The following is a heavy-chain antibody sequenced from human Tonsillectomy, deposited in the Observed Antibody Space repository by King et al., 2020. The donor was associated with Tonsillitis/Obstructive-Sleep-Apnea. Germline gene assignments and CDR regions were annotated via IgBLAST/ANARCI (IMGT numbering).Heavy chain of an antibody. CDR1: GGSISSYH. V-gene: IGHV4-59*01. J-gene: IGHJ3*01. D-gene: IGHD2-2*02. CDR2: IYYTGST. Sequence: VQLQESGPGLVKPSETLSLTCTVSGGSISSYHWSWIRQSPGRGLEWIGYIYYTGSTNYNPSLNSRVTMSVDTSKNAFSLKLSSVTAADTAVYYCAGGGQCSSTSCYMAFNVWGQGTMVTVSS. CDR3: AGGGQCSSTSCYMAFNV.